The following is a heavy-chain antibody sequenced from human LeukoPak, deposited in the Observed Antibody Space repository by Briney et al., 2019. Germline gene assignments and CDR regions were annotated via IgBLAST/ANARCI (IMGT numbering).Heavy chain of an antibody. J-gene: IGHJ5*02. D-gene: IGHD3-9*01. CDR1: GYTFTSYD. V-gene: IGHV1-8*01. Sequence: ASVKVSCKASGYTFTSYDINWVRQATGQGLEWMGWMNPNSGNTGYAQKFQGRVTMTRNTSISTAYMELSSLRSEDTAVYYCARIFRGGAQDILTGHRFHPWGQGILVTVSS. CDR2: MNPNSGNT. CDR3: ARIFRGGAQDILTGHRFHP.